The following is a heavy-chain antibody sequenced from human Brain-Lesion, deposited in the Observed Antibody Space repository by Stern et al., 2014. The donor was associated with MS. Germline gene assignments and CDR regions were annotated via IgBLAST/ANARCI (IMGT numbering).Heavy chain of an antibody. J-gene: IGHJ1*01. D-gene: IGHD6-19*01. CDR1: GFSFSTYA. CDR3: AKWPHHIAGAGTRYFQP. Sequence: EVKLVESGGGLVQPGGSLRLSCAASGFSFSTYAMSWVRQPPGKGLQWVSVISGGGGATYNAGSVKGWLPISREKSKKTLYLQIDSLRPDDTAVYDCAKWPHHIAGAGTRYFQPWGQGTLVTVSS. CDR2: ISGGGGAT. V-gene: IGHV3-23*04.